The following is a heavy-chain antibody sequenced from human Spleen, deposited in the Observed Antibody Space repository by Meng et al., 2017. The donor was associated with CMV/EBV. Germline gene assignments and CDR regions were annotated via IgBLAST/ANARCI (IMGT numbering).Heavy chain of an antibody. Sequence: GGSLRLSCAASGFTFSSYWMSWVRQAPGKGLEWVANIKQDGSEKYYVDSVKGRFTISRDNAKNSLYLQMNSLRAEDTAVYYCARAAQGSGWYIATISYFRHWGQGTLVTVSS. CDR1: GFTFSSYW. CDR2: IKQDGSEK. J-gene: IGHJ1*01. D-gene: IGHD6-19*01. CDR3: ARAAQGSGWYIATISYFRH. V-gene: IGHV3-7*01.